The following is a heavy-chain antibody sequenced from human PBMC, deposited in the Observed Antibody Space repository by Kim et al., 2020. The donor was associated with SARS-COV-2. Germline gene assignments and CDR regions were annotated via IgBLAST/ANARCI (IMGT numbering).Heavy chain of an antibody. CDR1: GGSFSGYY. CDR3: ARGAGYCSSTSCPRYFQH. Sequence: SETLSLTCAVYGGSFSGYYWSWIRQPPGKGLEWIGEINHSGSTNYNPSLKSRVTISVDTSKNQFSLKLSSVTAADTAVYYCARGAGYCSSTSCPRYFQH. V-gene: IGHV4-34*01. CDR2: INHSGST. J-gene: IGHJ1*01. D-gene: IGHD2-2*01.